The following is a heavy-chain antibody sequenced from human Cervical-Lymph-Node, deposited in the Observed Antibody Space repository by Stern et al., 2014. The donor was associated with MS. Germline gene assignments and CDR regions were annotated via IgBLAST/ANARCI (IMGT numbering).Heavy chain of an antibody. J-gene: IGHJ4*02. CDR1: CFTFSSYW. V-gene: IGHV3-74*03. D-gene: IGHD6-25*01. CDR3: AREGAATLLAIEY. CDR2: ISSDGSIT. Sequence: LQLVESGGGLVQPGGSLRLSCAASCFTFSSYWMHWVRQVPGKGLIWVSRISSDGSITSYADSVKGRFTISRDNAKNTLYLQMSSLRAEDTAVYYCAREGAATLLAIEYWGQGVLVTVSS.